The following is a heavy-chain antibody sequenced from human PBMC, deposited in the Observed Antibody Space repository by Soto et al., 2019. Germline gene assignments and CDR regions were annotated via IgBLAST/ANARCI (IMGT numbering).Heavy chain of an antibody. V-gene: IGHV3-74*01. J-gene: IGHJ4*02. CDR2: INRDGSST. D-gene: IGHD1-1*01. Sequence: GSLRLSCAASGFTFRSYWMHWVRQAPGKGLVWVSRINRDGSSTSYADSVKGRVTISRDTAKNTLCLQMNSLRAEDTAVYYCAREIVTTGEYYFASWGQGTLVTVSS. CDR3: AREIVTTGEYYFAS. CDR1: GFTFRSYW.